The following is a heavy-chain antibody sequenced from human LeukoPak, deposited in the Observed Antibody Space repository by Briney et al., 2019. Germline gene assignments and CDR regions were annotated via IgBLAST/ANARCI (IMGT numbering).Heavy chain of an antibody. CDR1: GYTFTDYY. V-gene: IGHV1-2*02. CDR3: ARERITMTHGWFDP. D-gene: IGHD3-22*01. Sequence: GASVKVSCKASGYTFTDYYMHWVRQAPGQGLEWMGWINPDTGDTNYAQNFQGTVTMTRDTSISTAYMELSRLRSDDTAVYYRARERITMTHGWFDPWGQGTLVTVSS. CDR2: INPDTGDT. J-gene: IGHJ5*02.